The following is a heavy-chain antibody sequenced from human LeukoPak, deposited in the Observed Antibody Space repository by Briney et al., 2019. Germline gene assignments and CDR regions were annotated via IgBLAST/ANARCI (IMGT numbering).Heavy chain of an antibody. D-gene: IGHD4-17*01. CDR3: ARGRAYDYGVLDA. J-gene: IGHJ5*02. CDR1: GFSLTSHA. CDR2: ISDTAGTT. V-gene: IGHV3-23*01. Sequence: SGGSLRLSCAASGFSLTSHAMSWVRQAPGEGLQWVSTISDTAGTTFYTDSVQGRFIISRDISNNTLYLQMGGLRADDTAVYYCARGRAYDYGVLDAWGQGTHVTVSS.